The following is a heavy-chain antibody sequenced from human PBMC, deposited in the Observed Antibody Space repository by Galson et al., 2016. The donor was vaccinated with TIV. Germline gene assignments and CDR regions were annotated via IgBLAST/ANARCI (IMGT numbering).Heavy chain of an antibody. J-gene: IGHJ5*02. CDR1: GFSFSDYY. CDR2: ISSTGILT. V-gene: IGHV3-11*05. Sequence: SLRLSCAVSGFSFSDYYMIWVRQAPGKGLQWVSYISSTGILTNYADSVKGRFTVSRDNAKGSLFLQMNNLRAEDTALYYCVRGSLDLWGLGTLVTVSS. CDR3: VRGSLDL.